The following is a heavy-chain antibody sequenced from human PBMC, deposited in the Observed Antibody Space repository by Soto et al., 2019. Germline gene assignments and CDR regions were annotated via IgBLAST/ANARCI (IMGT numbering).Heavy chain of an antibody. CDR3: ARAYSDAFDI. Sequence: QVQLVESGGGVVQPGRSLRLSCAASGFTFSDYYMTWIRQAPGKGLEWVSYISSSGTGIYYPDSVKGRFTISRDNAKNSLYLQMSSLRAEDTAVYYCARAYSDAFDIWGQGTMVTVSS. D-gene: IGHD2-15*01. CDR2: ISSSGTGI. CDR1: GFTFSDYY. J-gene: IGHJ3*02. V-gene: IGHV3-11*01.